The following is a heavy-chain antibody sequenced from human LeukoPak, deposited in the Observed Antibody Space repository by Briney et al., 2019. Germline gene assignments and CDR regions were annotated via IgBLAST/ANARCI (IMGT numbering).Heavy chain of an antibody. J-gene: IGHJ4*02. V-gene: IGHV1-69*05. D-gene: IGHD3-3*01. Sequence: ASVKVSCKASGGTFSSYAISWVRQAPGQGLEWMGGIIPIFGTANYAQKFQGRVTITTDESTSTAYMELSSLRSEDTAVYYCASGHDFWSGGRGYFDYWGQGTLVTVSS. CDR3: ASGHDFWSGGRGYFDY. CDR2: IIPIFGTA. CDR1: GGTFSSYA.